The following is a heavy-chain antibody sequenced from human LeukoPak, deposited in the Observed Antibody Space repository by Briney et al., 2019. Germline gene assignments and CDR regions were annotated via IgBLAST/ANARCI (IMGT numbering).Heavy chain of an antibody. CDR1: GASISTYY. CDR3: ARFTTYAAAIDY. V-gene: IGHV4-59*08. Sequence: SETLSLTCTVSGASISTYYWTWIRQPPGKGLEWIGYIHYSGSTNYNPSLKSRVTISVDTSKNQFSLKLSSLTAADTAVYYCARFTTYAAAIDYWGQGTLVTVSS. D-gene: IGHD2-2*01. J-gene: IGHJ4*02. CDR2: IHYSGST.